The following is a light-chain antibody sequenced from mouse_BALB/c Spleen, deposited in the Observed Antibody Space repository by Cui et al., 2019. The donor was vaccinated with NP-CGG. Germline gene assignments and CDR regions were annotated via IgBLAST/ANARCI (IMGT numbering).Light chain of an antibody. CDR3: ALWYSNHWV. CDR1: TGAVTTSNY. Sequence: QDAVTTQSAATTSPGETVTLTCRSSTGAVTTSNYANWVQEKPDHFFTGLIGGTNNRPPGVPARFSGSLIGDKAALTITGAQTEDEAIYFCALWYSNHWVFGGGTKLTVL. V-gene: IGLV1*01. CDR2: GTN. J-gene: IGLJ1*01.